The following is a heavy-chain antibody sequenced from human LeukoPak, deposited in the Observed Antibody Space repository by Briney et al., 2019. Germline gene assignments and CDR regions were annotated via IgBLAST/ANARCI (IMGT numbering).Heavy chain of an antibody. D-gene: IGHD6-19*01. Sequence: GGSLRLSCAASGFTFSSYGLHWVRQAPGKGLEWVASIRYDGSNKYYADSVKGRFTISRDNSKNTLYLQMNSLRAEDTAVYYCAKADTLSIAVADWGQGTLVTVSS. CDR1: GFTFSSYG. CDR2: IRYDGSNK. V-gene: IGHV3-30*02. CDR3: AKADTLSIAVAD. J-gene: IGHJ4*02.